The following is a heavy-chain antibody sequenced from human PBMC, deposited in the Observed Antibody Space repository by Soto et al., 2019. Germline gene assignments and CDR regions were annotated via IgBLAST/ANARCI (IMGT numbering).Heavy chain of an antibody. V-gene: IGHV4-59*01. Sequence: SETLSLTCTVSGGSIDNFYWSWIRQPPGKGLEWIGYIYSSGSTNYNPSLKSRVTILVDRSKNQFSLKLSSVTAANTAVYFCARDYPYFTVTASDGMDVWGQGTTVPVSS. CDR3: ARDYPYFTVTASDGMDV. D-gene: IGHD4-17*01. CDR2: IYSSGST. CDR1: GGSIDNFY. J-gene: IGHJ6*02.